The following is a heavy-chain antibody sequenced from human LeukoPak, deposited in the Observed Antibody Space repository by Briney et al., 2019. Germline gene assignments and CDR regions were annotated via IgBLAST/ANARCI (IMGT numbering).Heavy chain of an antibody. CDR3: ARDSSPYYYGSGSHGDAFDI. J-gene: IGHJ3*02. D-gene: IGHD3-10*01. V-gene: IGHV3-21*01. CDR1: GFTFRNFG. CDR2: ISSSSSYI. Sequence: NTGGSLRLSCAGSGFTFRNFGMHWVRQAPGKGLEWVSSISSSSSYIYYADSVKGRFTISRDNAKNSLYLQMNSLRAEDTAVYYCARDSSPYYYGSGSHGDAFDIWGQGTMVTVSS.